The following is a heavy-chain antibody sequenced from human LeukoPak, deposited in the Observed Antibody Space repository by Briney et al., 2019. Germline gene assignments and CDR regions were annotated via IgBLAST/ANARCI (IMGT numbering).Heavy chain of an antibody. CDR2: INPNSGGT. CDR1: GYTFTGYY. D-gene: IGHD3-22*01. CDR3: ARDGGLLMYDYYYGMDV. V-gene: IGHV1-2*02. J-gene: IGHJ6*02. Sequence: ASVKVSCKASGYTFTGYYMHWVRQAPGQGLEWMGWINPNSGGTNYAQKFQGRVTMTRDTPISTAYMELSRLRSDDTAVYYCARDGGLLMYDYYYGMDVWGQGTTVTVSS.